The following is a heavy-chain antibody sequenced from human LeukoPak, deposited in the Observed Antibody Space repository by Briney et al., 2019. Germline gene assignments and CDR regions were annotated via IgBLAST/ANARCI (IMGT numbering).Heavy chain of an antibody. D-gene: IGHD2-15*01. CDR3: ANSLTPYYYYYMDV. CDR1: GFTFSSYA. V-gene: IGHV3-23*03. CDR2: IYSGGST. J-gene: IGHJ6*03. Sequence: RGSLRLSCAASGFTFSSYAMSWVRQAPGKGLEWGSVIYSGGSTYYADSVKGRFTISRDNSKNTLYLQMNSLRAEDTAVYYCANSLTPYYYYYMDVWGKGTTVTVSS.